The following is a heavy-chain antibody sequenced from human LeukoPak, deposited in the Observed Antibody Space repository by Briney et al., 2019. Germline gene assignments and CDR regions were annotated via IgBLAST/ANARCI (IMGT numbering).Heavy chain of an antibody. J-gene: IGHJ3*02. Sequence: PSETLSLTCTVSGGSISSGGYYWSWIRQHPGKGLEWIGYIYYSGSTYYNPSLKSRVTISVDTSKNQFSLKLSSVTAADTAVYYCARDLGLDDAFDIWGQGTMVTVSS. CDR2: IYYSGST. V-gene: IGHV4-31*03. CDR3: ARDLGLDDAFDI. CDR1: GGSISSGGYY. D-gene: IGHD3-16*01.